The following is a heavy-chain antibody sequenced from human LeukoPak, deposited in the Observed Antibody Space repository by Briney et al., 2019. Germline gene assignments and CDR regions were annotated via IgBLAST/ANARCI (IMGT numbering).Heavy chain of an antibody. J-gene: IGHJ4*02. Sequence: PSETLSLTCAVYGGSFSGHYWSWIRQPPGKGLEWIGEINHSGSTNYNPSLESRVTISVDTSKNHFSLKLSSVTATDTAVYYCASGQYYDLWSGYYVDWGQGTLVTVSA. D-gene: IGHD3-3*01. CDR1: GGSFSGHY. CDR3: ASGQYYDLWSGYYVD. CDR2: INHSGST. V-gene: IGHV4-34*01.